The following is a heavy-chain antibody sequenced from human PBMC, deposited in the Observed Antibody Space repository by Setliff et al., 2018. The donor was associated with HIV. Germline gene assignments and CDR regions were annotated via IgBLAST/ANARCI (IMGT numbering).Heavy chain of an antibody. CDR1: GYTFSDYY. CDR2: VDPEDGET. V-gene: IGHV1-69-2*01. J-gene: IGHJ4*02. CDR3: ARGRGSSSSWPIDY. D-gene: IGHD6-13*01. Sequence: GASVKVSCKASGYTFSDYYMHWVQQAPGKGLEWMGRVDPEDGETKYAEKFQGRVTITADTSTDTVYMELSSVTAADTAVYFCARGRGSSSSWPIDYWGQGTLVTVSS.